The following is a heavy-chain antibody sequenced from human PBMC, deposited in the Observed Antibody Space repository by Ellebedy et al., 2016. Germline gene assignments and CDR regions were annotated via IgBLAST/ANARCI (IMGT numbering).Heavy chain of an antibody. CDR2: IRSRPYVATT. CDR3: ATSGDPDEFFFDY. J-gene: IGHJ4*02. CDR1: GFDFDEYG. Sequence: GESLKISXIGSGFDFDEYGLSLFRQAPGKGPEWVGFIRSRPYVATTEYAAFVKGRFTISRDTSKRTAFLQMNSLRTDDTAVYYCATSGDPDEFFFDYWGQGTLVTVSS. V-gene: IGHV3-49*03. D-gene: IGHD1-26*01.